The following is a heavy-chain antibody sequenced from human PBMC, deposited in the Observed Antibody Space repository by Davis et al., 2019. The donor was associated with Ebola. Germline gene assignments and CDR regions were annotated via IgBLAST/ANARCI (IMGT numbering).Heavy chain of an antibody. V-gene: IGHV6-1*01. D-gene: IGHD2/OR15-2a*01. CDR3: ARGTTLYPFDY. CDR2: TCYRSKWYN. J-gene: IGHJ4*02. CDR1: GDSVSSNSAA. Sequence: SQTLSLTCAISGDSVSSNSAAWTWIRQSPSRGLEWLGRTCYRSKWYNDYAVSVRSRITINPDTSKNQFSLQLNSVTPEDTAMYYCARGTTLYPFDYWGQGTLVTVSS.